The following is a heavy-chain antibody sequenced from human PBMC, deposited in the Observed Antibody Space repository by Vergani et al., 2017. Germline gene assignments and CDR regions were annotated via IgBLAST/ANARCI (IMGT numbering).Heavy chain of an antibody. CDR1: GGTFSSYA. CDR2: IIPIFGTA. D-gene: IGHD2-2*01. J-gene: IGHJ5*02. V-gene: IGHV1-69*13. CDR3: ARDRYCSSTSCSPGWFDP. Sequence: QVQLVQSGAEVKKPGSSVKVSCKASGGTFSSYAISWVRQAPGQGLEWMGGIIPIFGTANYAQKFQGRVTITADESTSTAYMELSSLRSEDTAVYYCARDRYCSSTSCSPGWFDPWGQGTLVTVCS.